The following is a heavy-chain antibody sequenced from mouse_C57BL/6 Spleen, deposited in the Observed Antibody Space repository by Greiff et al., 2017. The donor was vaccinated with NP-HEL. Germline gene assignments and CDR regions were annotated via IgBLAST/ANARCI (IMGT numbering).Heavy chain of an antibody. D-gene: IGHD2-3*01. CDR2: IDPSDSET. J-gene: IGHJ2*01. V-gene: IGHV1-52*01. CDR3: ARFDGYYDY. Sequence: QVQLQQPGAELVRPGSSVKLSCKASGYTFTSYWMHWVKQRPIQGLEWIGNIDPSDSETHYNQKFKDKATLTVDKSASTAYMQLSSLTSEDAAVYYCARFDGYYDYWGQGTTLTVSS. CDR1: GYTFTSYW.